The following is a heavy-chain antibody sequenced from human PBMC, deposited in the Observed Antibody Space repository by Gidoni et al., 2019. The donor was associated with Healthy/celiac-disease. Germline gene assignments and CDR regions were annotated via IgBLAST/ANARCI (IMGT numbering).Heavy chain of an antibody. V-gene: IGHV3-23*01. CDR2: ISGSGGST. J-gene: IGHJ6*03. CDR3: AKDPWGVYYYYMDV. CDR1: GFTFSSYA. D-gene: IGHD3-16*01. Sequence: EVQLLESGGGLVQPGGSLRLSCAASGFTFSSYAMSWVRPAPGKGLEWVSAISGSGGSTYYADSVKGRFTISRDNSKNTLYLQMNSLRAEDTAVYYCAKDPWGVYYYYMDVWGKGTTVTVSS.